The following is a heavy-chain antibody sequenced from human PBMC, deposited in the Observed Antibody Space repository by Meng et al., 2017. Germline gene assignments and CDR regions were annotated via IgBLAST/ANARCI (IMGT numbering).Heavy chain of an antibody. D-gene: IGHD6-13*01. CDR3: ARALQQLGHFDY. Sequence: GSLRLSCTFSGTSISSTTNYWGWIRQPPGKGLEWIGSMYYGGSAFYNPSLKSRVTISLDTSENQFSLNVSSVTAADTAVYYCARALQQLGHFDYWGQGTLVTVSS. J-gene: IGHJ4*02. V-gene: IGHV4-39*07. CDR1: GTSISSTTNY. CDR2: MYYGGSA.